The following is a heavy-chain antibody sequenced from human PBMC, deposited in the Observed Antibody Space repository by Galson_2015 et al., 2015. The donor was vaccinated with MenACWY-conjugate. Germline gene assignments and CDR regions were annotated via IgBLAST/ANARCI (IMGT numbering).Heavy chain of an antibody. J-gene: IGHJ3*01. CDR2: IKQDGSEE. CDR1: GFTFSNYW. CDR3: ARARKLWSDHYRVDALAF. D-gene: IGHD3-3*01. V-gene: IGHV3-7*03. Sequence: SLRLSCAASGFTFSNYWMSWVRQAPGKGPEWVANIKQDGSEEYYVDSVKGRFTISRDNAKNSLYLQMNSLRADDTAVYYCARARKLWSDHYRVDALAFWGPAALVIVSS.